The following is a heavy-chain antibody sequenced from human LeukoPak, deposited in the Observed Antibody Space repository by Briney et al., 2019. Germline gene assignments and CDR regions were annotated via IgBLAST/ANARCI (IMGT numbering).Heavy chain of an antibody. D-gene: IGHD2/OR15-2a*01. J-gene: IGHJ4*02. CDR1: GGSISSYY. CDR3: AKNEKASFDY. Sequence: SETLSLTCTVSGGSISSYYWTWIRHPAGKGLEWIGRIYSSGSTNYNPSLNSRVTMSVDTSKNQFSLKLSSLTAADTAVYYCAKNEKASFDYWGQGTLVTVSS. CDR2: IYSSGST. V-gene: IGHV4-4*07.